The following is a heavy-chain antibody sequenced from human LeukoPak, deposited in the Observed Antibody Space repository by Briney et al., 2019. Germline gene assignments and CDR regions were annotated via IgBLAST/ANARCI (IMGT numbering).Heavy chain of an antibody. Sequence: GGSLRLSCAASGFTFSSYAMSWVRQAPGKGLEWVSAISGSGGSTCYADSVKGRFTISRDNSKNTLYLQMNSLRAEDTAVYYCAEDLHQDSGIYNYYFDYWGQGTLVTVSS. CDR3: AEDLHQDSGIYNYYFDY. J-gene: IGHJ4*02. V-gene: IGHV3-23*01. D-gene: IGHD1-1*01. CDR2: ISGSGGST. CDR1: GFTFSSYA.